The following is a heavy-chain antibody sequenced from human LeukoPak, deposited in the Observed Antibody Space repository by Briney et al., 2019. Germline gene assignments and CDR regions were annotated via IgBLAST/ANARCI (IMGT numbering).Heavy chain of an antibody. J-gene: IGHJ4*02. CDR1: GFTFSSYT. Sequence: GGSLRLSCAASGFTFSSYTMHWVRQAPRKGLEWVAIISYDGSNKFYADSVKGRFTISRDNAKNSLYLQMNSLRAEDTAVYYCARRRDSGSLQHFDYWGQGTLVTVSS. CDR3: ARRRDSGSLQHFDY. CDR2: ISYDGSNK. V-gene: IGHV3-30*04. D-gene: IGHD1-26*01.